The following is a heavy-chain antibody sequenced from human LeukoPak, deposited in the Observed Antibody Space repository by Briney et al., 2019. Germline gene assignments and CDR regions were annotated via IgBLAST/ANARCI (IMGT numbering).Heavy chain of an antibody. J-gene: IGHJ4*02. Sequence: PGGSLRLSCAASGFTLSTYGVYWVRQAPGKGLEWVSSNSGGSSYYADSVKGRFTISRDNSKNTLYLQMNSLRAEDTAVYYCAKDLGSSGWYIDYWGQGTLVTVSS. CDR3: AKDLGSSGWYIDY. CDR2: NSGGSS. CDR1: GFTLSTYG. D-gene: IGHD6-19*01. V-gene: IGHV3-23*01.